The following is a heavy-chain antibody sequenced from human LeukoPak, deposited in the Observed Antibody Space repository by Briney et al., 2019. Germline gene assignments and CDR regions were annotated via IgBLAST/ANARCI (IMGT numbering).Heavy chain of an antibody. Sequence: ASVKVSCKASGGTFSSYAISWVRQAPGQGLEWMGWISGYNGNTNYAQKLQGRVTMTTDTSTSTAYMELKSLRSDDTAVYYCARRGGVAGAFDYWGQGTLVTVSS. D-gene: IGHD6-19*01. CDR3: ARRGGVAGAFDY. CDR1: GGTFSSYA. J-gene: IGHJ4*02. V-gene: IGHV1-18*01. CDR2: ISGYNGNT.